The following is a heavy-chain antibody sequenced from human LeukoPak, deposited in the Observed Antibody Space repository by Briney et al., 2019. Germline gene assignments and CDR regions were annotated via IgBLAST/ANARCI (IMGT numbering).Heavy chain of an antibody. CDR2: ISWNSGSI. J-gene: IGHJ4*02. V-gene: IGHV3-9*01. CDR3: AKAKAVAGITTDY. CDR1: GFTLDDYA. D-gene: IGHD6-19*01. Sequence: GGSLRLSCAASGFTLDDYAMHWVRQAPGKGLEWVSGISWNSGSIGYADSVKGRFTISRDNAKNSLYLQMNSLRAEDTALYYCAKAKAVAGITTDYWGQGTLVTVSS.